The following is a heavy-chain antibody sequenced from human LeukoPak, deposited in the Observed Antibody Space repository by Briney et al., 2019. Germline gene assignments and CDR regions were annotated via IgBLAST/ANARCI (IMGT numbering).Heavy chain of an antibody. CDR3: ARDKGEYYDSSGYLDY. D-gene: IGHD3-22*01. CDR1: GGSISSYY. J-gene: IGHJ4*02. V-gene: IGHV4-59*01. CDR2: IYYSGNT. Sequence: PSETLSLTCTVSGGSISSYYWSWIRQPPGKGLEWIGYIYYSGNTNYNPSLKSRVTISVDTSKNQFSLKLSSVTAADMAMYYCARDKGEYYDSSGYLDYWGQGTLVTVSS.